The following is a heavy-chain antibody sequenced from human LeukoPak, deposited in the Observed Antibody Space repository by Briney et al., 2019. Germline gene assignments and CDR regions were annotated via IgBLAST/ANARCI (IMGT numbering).Heavy chain of an antibody. CDR2: IDRDGSRI. CDR3: VRGNDYGGPHY. J-gene: IGHJ4*02. CDR1: GFTFSNVW. Sequence: GGSLRLSCAASGFTFSNVWMSWVRQAPGKGLVWVSRIDRDGSRINYADSVKGRFSISRDNGKNTLFLQMNSLRAEDAAVYYCVRGNDYGGPHYWGQGTLVTVSS. V-gene: IGHV3-74*01. D-gene: IGHD4-23*01.